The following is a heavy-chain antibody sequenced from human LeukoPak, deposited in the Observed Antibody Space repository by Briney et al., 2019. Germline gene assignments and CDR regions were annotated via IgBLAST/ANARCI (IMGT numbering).Heavy chain of an antibody. CDR1: GFTFSTYA. D-gene: IGHD6-19*01. CDR3: AGVSESGWYYFDY. V-gene: IGHV3-30*03. Sequence: GGSLRLSCAASGFTFSTYAMHWVRQAPGKGLEWVAVISYDGSYKYYADSVKGRFSISRDNSKKTLYLQMSSLRDVDTAVYYCAGVSESGWYYFDYWGQGTLVTVSS. J-gene: IGHJ4*02. CDR2: ISYDGSYK.